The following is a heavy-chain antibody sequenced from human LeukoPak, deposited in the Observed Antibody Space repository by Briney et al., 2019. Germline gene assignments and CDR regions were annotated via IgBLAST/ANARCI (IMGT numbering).Heavy chain of an antibody. CDR1: GFTFSSYA. Sequence: GGSLRLSCAASGFTFSSYAMSWVRQAPGKGLEWVSAISGSDGSTYYADSVKGRFTFSRDNTKNSLYLQMNSLRAEDTAVYYCARDLRFGDFNYMDVWGKGTTVTISS. V-gene: IGHV3-23*01. CDR2: ISGSDGST. D-gene: IGHD3-10*01. J-gene: IGHJ6*03. CDR3: ARDLRFGDFNYMDV.